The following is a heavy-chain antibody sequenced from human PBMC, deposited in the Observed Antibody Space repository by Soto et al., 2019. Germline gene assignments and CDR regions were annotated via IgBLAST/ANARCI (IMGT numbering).Heavy chain of an antibody. Sequence: EVQLVESGGGLVQPGGSLRLSCAASGFTVSSKYMSWVRQAPGKGLEWVSLIQSGGTTYYADSVKGRFTISRDRSKNILHRQMDSLRAEDTAVYYCARDDILCSGCSCCGVPMDGWGKGTTVTVSS. CDR1: GFTVSSKY. CDR2: IQSGGTT. D-gene: IGHD2-15*01. J-gene: IGHJ6*03. CDR3: ARDDILCSGCSCCGVPMDG. V-gene: IGHV3-66*01.